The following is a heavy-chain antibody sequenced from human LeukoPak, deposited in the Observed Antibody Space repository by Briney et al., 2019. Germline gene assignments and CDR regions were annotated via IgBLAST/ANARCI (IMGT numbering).Heavy chain of an antibody. J-gene: IGHJ5*02. CDR2: TYYSGSP. V-gene: IGHV4-39*01. CDR3: ARRSIVGATTGNWFVP. D-gene: IGHD1-26*01. Sequence: SEPLSLTCTVWGGSISSSRYFGGPIRQPPGEGLEWIGSTYYSGSPYYNPALKSQVTISVDTSKNQFSLKLSSVTAADTAVYYCARRSIVGATTGNWFVPWGQGTLVTVSS. CDR1: GGSISSSRYF.